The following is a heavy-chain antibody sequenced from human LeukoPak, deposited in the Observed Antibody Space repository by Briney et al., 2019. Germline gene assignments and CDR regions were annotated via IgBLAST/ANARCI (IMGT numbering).Heavy chain of an antibody. CDR1: GYTFTGYY. Sequence: GASVKVSCKASGYTFTGYYMHWVRQAPGQGLEWMGWINPNSGGTKYAQKFQGRVTMTRDTSISTAYMEMRRVRSDDTAVYYCARLVNGYCSGGSCPRFDYWGQGTLVTVSS. CDR2: INPNSGGT. CDR3: ARLVNGYCSGGSCPRFDY. J-gene: IGHJ4*02. D-gene: IGHD2-15*01. V-gene: IGHV1-2*02.